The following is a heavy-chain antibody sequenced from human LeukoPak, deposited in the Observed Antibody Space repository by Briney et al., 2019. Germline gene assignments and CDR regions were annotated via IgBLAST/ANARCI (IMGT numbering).Heavy chain of an antibody. CDR3: AKVAYSSSWPLDY. D-gene: IGHD6-13*01. V-gene: IGHV3-23*01. J-gene: IGHJ4*02. CDR2: ISGSGGST. Sequence: GGSLRLSCAASGFTFSSNAMSWGRQAPGKGREWGSAISGSGGSTSYADSVKGRFTISRDHSKNTLYLQMNSLRAEDTAVYYCAKVAYSSSWPLDYWGQGTLVTVSS. CDR1: GFTFSSNA.